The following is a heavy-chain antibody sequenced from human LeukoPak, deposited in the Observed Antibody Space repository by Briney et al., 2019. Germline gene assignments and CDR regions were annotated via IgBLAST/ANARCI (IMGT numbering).Heavy chain of an antibody. CDR1: GFTFSNYA. CDR2: ISSSSTYM. J-gene: IGHJ4*02. CDR3: ARGSSVAADLGDY. V-gene: IGHV3-21*01. Sequence: GGSLRLSCAASGFTFSNYAMNWVRQAPGKGLEWVSSISSSSTYMYYADSVRGRFTISRDNAKNSLYLQMNSLRAEDTAVYYCARGSSVAADLGDYWGQGILVTVPS. D-gene: IGHD6-19*01.